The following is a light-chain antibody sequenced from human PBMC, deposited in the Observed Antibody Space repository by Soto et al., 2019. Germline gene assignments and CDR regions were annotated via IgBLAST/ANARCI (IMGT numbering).Light chain of an antibody. CDR3: QQYNNWPPKYT. Sequence: EIVMTQSSATLSVSPGERATLSCRASQSVSSNLAWYQQKPGQAPRLLIYGASTRATGIPARFSGGGSGTEFTLTISSLQSEDFAVYYCQQYNNWPPKYTFGQGTKLEIK. CDR2: GAS. CDR1: QSVSSN. V-gene: IGKV3-15*01. J-gene: IGKJ2*01.